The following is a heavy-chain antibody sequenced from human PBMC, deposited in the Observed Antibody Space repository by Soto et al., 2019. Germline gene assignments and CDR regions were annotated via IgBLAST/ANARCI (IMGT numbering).Heavy chain of an antibody. CDR2: IIPILDRT. CDR3: ARTHSSSFERVFYYYDMDV. CDR1: RGTFNSYA. D-gene: IGHD6-6*01. J-gene: IGHJ6*02. Sequence: GASVKVSCKASRGTFNSYAISWVRQAPGQGLEFMGGIIPILDRTHFTQRFQGRVTITADKSTSTAYMELSSLRSEDTAIYFCARTHSSSFERVFYYYDMDVWGQGTTVTVSS. V-gene: IGHV1-69*10.